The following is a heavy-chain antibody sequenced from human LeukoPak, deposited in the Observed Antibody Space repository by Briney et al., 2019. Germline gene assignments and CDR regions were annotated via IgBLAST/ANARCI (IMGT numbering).Heavy chain of an antibody. CDR3: ARHGSGSWPIDY. V-gene: IGHV4-34*01. Sequence: SETLSLTCAVYGGSFSGYYWSWIRQPPGKGLEWIGEINHSGSTNYNPSLKSRVTISVDTSKSQFSLKLSSVTAADTAVYYCARHGSGSWPIDYWGQGTLVTVSS. CDR1: GGSFSGYY. D-gene: IGHD6-13*01. CDR2: INHSGST. J-gene: IGHJ4*02.